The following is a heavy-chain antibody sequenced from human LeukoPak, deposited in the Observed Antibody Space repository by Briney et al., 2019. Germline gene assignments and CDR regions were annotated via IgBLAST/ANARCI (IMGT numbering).Heavy chain of an antibody. Sequence: GESLKISCKASGYAFTGYYMHWVRQAPGQGLEWMGWINPNSGGTNYAQKFQGRVTMTRDTSISTAYMELSRLRSDDTAVYYCARGGIGDYYGMDVWGQGTTVTVSS. D-gene: IGHD1-14*01. J-gene: IGHJ6*02. CDR3: ARGGIGDYYGMDV. V-gene: IGHV1-2*02. CDR2: INPNSGGT. CDR1: GYAFTGYY.